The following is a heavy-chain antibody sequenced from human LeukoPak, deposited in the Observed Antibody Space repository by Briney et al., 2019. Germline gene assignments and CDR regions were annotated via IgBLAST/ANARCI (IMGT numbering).Heavy chain of an antibody. Sequence: PSETLSLTCTVSGGSISSGSYYWSWIRQPAGKGLEWIGRIYTTGSTNYNPSLQSRVTISLDKSKNQFSLRLSSVTAADTAVYYCARLQYSSSSGHYYYMDVWGKGTTVSVSS. J-gene: IGHJ6*03. CDR1: GGSISSGSYY. V-gene: IGHV4-61*02. D-gene: IGHD6-6*01. CDR2: IYTTGST. CDR3: ARLQYSSSSGHYYYMDV.